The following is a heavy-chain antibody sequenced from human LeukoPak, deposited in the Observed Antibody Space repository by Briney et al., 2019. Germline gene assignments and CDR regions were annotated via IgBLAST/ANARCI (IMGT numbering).Heavy chain of an antibody. V-gene: IGHV1-8*01. CDR1: GYTFTSYD. J-gene: IGHJ6*03. Sequence: ASVKVSCKASGYTFTSYDINWVRQATGQGLEWMGWMNPNSGNIGYAQKFQGRVTMTRNTSISTAYMELSSLRSEDTAVYYCARGLVHWGNYYYYYMDVWGKGTTVTVSS. CDR3: ARGLVHWGNYYYYYMDV. D-gene: IGHD6-6*01. CDR2: MNPNSGNI.